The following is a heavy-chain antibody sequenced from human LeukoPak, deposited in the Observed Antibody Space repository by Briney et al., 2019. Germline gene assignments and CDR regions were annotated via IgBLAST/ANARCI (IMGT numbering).Heavy chain of an antibody. D-gene: IGHD5-18*01. CDR1: GYTFTSYG. CDR3: ARGLRQRGYSYGYGY. Sequence: ASVKVSCKASGYTFTSYGISWVRQAPGQGLEWVAWISTYNGNTKYAQKFQGRVTMTTDTSTSTAYMELRSLRSDDTAVYYCARGLRQRGYSYGYGYWGQGTLVTVSS. J-gene: IGHJ4*02. V-gene: IGHV1-18*01. CDR2: ISTYNGNT.